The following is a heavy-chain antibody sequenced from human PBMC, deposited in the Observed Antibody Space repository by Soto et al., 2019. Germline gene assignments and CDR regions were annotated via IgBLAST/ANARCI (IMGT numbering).Heavy chain of an antibody. D-gene: IGHD6-13*01. J-gene: IGHJ6*02. V-gene: IGHV1-18*01. CDR2: ISAYNGNT. Sequence: QVQLVQSGAEVKKLGASVKVSCKASGYTFTSYGISWVRQAPGQGLEWMGWISAYNGNTNYAQKLQGRVTMTTDTSTSTAYMKLRSRRSDDTAVYYWARDGIAAAGPRSGNMDVWGQGTTVTVSS. CDR3: ARDGIAAAGPRSGNMDV. CDR1: GYTFTSYG.